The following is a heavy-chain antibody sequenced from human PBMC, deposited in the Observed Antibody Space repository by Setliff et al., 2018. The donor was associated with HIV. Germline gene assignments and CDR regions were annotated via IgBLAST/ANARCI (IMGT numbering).Heavy chain of an antibody. CDR1: GGSFSGYY. D-gene: IGHD2-15*01. J-gene: IGHJ4*02. V-gene: IGHV4-34*01. CDR2: INHSGST. Sequence: PSETLSLTGAVYGGSFSGYYWSWIRQPPGKGLEWIGEINHSGSTNYNPSLKSRVTISVDTSKNQFSLKLSSVTAADTAVYYCARGLLDYWGQGTLVTVSS. CDR3: ARGLLDY.